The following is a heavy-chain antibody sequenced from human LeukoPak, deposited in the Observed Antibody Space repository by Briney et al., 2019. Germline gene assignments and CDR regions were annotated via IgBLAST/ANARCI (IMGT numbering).Heavy chain of an antibody. Sequence: ASVKVSCKASGYTFTGYYMHWVRQAPGQGLEWMGWINPNSGGTNYAQKFQGRVTMTRDTSISTAYMELSRLRSDDTAVYYRARDSMFVRGWELLKDYWGQGTLVTVSS. V-gene: IGHV1-2*02. D-gene: IGHD1-26*01. J-gene: IGHJ4*02. CDR3: ARDSMFVRGWELLKDY. CDR2: INPNSGGT. CDR1: GYTFTGYY.